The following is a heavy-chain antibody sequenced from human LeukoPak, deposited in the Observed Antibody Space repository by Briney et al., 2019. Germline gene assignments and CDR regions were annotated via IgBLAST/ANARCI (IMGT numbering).Heavy chain of an antibody. D-gene: IGHD5-18*01. CDR1: GFTFSSYS. CDR3: AGGGYTYGLY. J-gene: IGHJ4*02. CDR2: ISSLSGTI. V-gene: IGHV3-48*04. Sequence: GSLRLSCAASGFTFSSYSMNWVRQAPGEGLEWVSYISSLSGTIYYADSVKRRFTISRDNTKNTLHLQMNSLRAEDTAVYYCAGGGYTYGLYWGQGDLVTVSS.